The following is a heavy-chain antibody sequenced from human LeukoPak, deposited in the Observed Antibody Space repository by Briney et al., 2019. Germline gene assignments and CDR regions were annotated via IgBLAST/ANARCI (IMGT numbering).Heavy chain of an antibody. CDR2: VSAYGGDT. CDR3: ARPLYYGSGSYFDY. CDR1: GYTFITYG. V-gene: IGHV1-18*04. J-gene: IGHJ4*02. D-gene: IGHD3-10*01. Sequence: ASVKVSCKASGYTFITYGMSWVRQAPGQGLEWMGWVSAYGGDTKYAQKFQGRVTMTTDTSTSTAYMELRSLRSDDTAVYFCARPLYYGSGSYFDYWGQGTLVTVSS.